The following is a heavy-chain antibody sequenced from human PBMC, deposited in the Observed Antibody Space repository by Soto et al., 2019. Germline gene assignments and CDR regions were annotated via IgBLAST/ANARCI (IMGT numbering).Heavy chain of an antibody. V-gene: IGHV1-69*01. J-gene: IGHJ6*02. D-gene: IGHD6-19*01. CDR1: GGNPSNSA. CDR2: IIPVFGII. Sequence: QVHLLLQSGAEVKKPGSSVKVACKASGGNPSNSAISWVRQAPGQGLEWMGGIIPVFGIISHAQNFQGRVRITADESTSTAYMELSSLRSEDTAVYFCAGGRIVVAGSSAYYSMDVWGQGPTVTVSS. CDR3: AGGRIVVAGSSAYYSMDV.